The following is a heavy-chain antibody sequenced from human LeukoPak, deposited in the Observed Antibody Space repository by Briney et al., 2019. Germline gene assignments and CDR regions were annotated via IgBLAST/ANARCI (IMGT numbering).Heavy chain of an antibody. CDR1: ANTFTDYY. V-gene: IGHV1-8*03. CDR3: TRETSSRYFDY. Sequence: ASVKVSCKASANTFTDYYMHWVRQAPGQGLEWMGWMNPNSGRTGYAQNFQGRITITRNTSISTAYMELSSLRSEDTAVYYCTRETSSRYFDYWGQGTLVTVSS. J-gene: IGHJ4*02. CDR2: MNPNSGRT.